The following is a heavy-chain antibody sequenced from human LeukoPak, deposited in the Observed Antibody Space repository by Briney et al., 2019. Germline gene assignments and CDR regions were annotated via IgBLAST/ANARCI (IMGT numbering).Heavy chain of an antibody. D-gene: IGHD6-6*01. CDR3: ARQIAARPKDSGYYYFDY. CDR1: GGSFSGYY. V-gene: IGHV4-34*01. Sequence: SETLSLTCAVYGGSFSGYYWSWIRQPPGKGLEWIGEINHSGGTNYNPSLKSRVTISVDTSKNQFSLKLSSVTAADTAVYYCARQIAARPKDSGYYYFDYWGQGTLVTVSS. J-gene: IGHJ4*02. CDR2: INHSGGT.